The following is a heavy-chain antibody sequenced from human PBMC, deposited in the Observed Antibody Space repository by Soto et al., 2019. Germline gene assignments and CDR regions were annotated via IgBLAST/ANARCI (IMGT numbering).Heavy chain of an antibody. D-gene: IGHD2-2*01. Sequence: EVQLLESGGGLVQPGGSLRLSCAASGFTFSSYAMSWVRQAPGKGLEWVSAISGSGGSTYYADSVKGRFTISRDNSKNTLYLQMNSLRAEDTAVYYCAKDQRGIVVVPAAVAAAAPGDWGQGTLVTVSS. J-gene: IGHJ4*02. CDR2: ISGSGGST. CDR1: GFTFSSYA. V-gene: IGHV3-23*01. CDR3: AKDQRGIVVVPAAVAAAAPGD.